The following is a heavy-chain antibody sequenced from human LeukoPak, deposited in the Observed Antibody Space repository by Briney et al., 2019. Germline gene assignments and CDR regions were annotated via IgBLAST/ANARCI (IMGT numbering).Heavy chain of an antibody. V-gene: IGHV1-8*03. Sequence: ASVKVSCKASGYTFTSYDINWVRQATGQGLEWMGWMNLNRGKTGYAQKFQGRVTITRNTSISTAYMELNSLRSEDTAVYYCARGRVATLYCYYYYMDVWGKGTTVTVSS. D-gene: IGHD5-12*01. CDR1: GYTFTSYD. J-gene: IGHJ6*03. CDR2: MNLNRGKT. CDR3: ARGRVATLYCYYYYMDV.